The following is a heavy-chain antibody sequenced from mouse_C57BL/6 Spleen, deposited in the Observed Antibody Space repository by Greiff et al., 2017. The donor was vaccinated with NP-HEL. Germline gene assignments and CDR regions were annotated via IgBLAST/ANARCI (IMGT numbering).Heavy chain of an antibody. J-gene: IGHJ4*01. D-gene: IGHD2-5*01. CDR2: ISGGGGNT. Sequence: EVQLVESGGGLVKPGGSLKLSCAASGFTFSSYTMSWVRQTPEKRLEWVATISGGGGNTYYPDSVKGRFTISRDNAKNTLYLQMSSLRSEDTALYYCARHPLYSNYGAMDYWGQGTSVTVSS. V-gene: IGHV5-9*01. CDR3: ARHPLYSNYGAMDY. CDR1: GFTFSSYT.